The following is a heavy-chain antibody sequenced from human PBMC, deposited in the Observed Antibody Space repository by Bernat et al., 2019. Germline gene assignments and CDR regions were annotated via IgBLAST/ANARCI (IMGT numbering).Heavy chain of an antibody. CDR3: ARDKAIFGVGFDY. Sequence: QVQLQESGPGLVKPSETLSLTCTVSGGSISSYYWSWIRQPPGKGLEWIGYIYYSGSTNYNPSLKSRVTISVDTSKNQFSLKLSSVTAADTAVYYCARDKAIFGVGFDYWGQGTLVTVSS. D-gene: IGHD3-3*01. V-gene: IGHV4-59*12. J-gene: IGHJ4*02. CDR1: GGSISSYY. CDR2: IYYSGST.